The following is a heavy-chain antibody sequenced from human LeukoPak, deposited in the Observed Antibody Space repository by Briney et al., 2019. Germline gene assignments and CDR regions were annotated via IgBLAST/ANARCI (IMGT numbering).Heavy chain of an antibody. V-gene: IGHV3-30*02. J-gene: IGHJ4*02. CDR2: IRYDGSNK. CDR3: AKPGLKRVPAAIYFGY. D-gene: IGHD2-2*01. CDR1: GFTFSSYG. Sequence: PGGSLRLSCAASGFTFSSYGMHWVRQAPGKGLEWVAFIRYDGSNKYYADSVKGRFTISRDNSKNTLYLQMNSLRAEDTAVYYCAKPGLKRVPAAIYFGYWGQGTLVTVSS.